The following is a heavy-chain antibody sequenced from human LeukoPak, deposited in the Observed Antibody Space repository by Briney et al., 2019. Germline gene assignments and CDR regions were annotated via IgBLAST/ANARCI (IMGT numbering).Heavy chain of an antibody. CDR3: ARVYRASSSILFDI. CDR1: GGSISSGGYY. V-gene: IGHV4-31*03. CDR2: IYYSGST. J-gene: IGHJ3*02. D-gene: IGHD3-16*01. Sequence: SETLSLTCTVSGGSISSGGYYWTSIRQHPGKGLEWIGYIYYSGSTYYNPSLTSRVTISVDTAKNHFSLKLSSVTAADTAVYYCARVYRASSSILFDIWGQGTMVTVSS.